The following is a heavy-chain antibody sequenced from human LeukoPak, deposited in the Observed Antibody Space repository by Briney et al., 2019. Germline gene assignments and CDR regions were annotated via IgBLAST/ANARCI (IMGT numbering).Heavy chain of an antibody. J-gene: IGHJ3*02. CDR1: GFTFSSYS. CDR2: ISSSSSYI. Sequence: GGSLRLSCAASGFTFSSYSMNWVRQAPGKGLEWVSSISSSSSYIYYADSVKGRFTISRDKDKNSLYLKMNRQRGGETAVYYCAREQHSGSYYSPNAFDIWGQGTMVTVSS. V-gene: IGHV3-21*01. CDR3: AREQHSGSYYSPNAFDI. D-gene: IGHD1-26*01.